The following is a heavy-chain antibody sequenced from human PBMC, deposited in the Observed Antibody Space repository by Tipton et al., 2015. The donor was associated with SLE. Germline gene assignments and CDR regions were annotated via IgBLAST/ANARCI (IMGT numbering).Heavy chain of an antibody. CDR1: GVSISNYY. V-gene: IGHV4-59*01. J-gene: IGHJ4*02. CDR2: VYKN. D-gene: IGHD3-22*01. CDR3: ARRTHYYESGGHYLDY. Sequence: TLSLTCYVTGVSISNYYWTWIRQSPGKGLEWIGNVYKNYNPSLESRVTISVDTSRNLFSLNLSSVTAADTAVYYCARRTHYYESGGHYLDYWGRGTLVTVSS.